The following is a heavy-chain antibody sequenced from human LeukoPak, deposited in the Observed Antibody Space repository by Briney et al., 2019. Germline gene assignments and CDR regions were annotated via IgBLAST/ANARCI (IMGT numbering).Heavy chain of an antibody. Sequence: GRSLRLSCAASGFTFGNYGMHWVRQAPGKGLEWVAVISYDGSNKYYTDSVKGRFTISRDNSKNTLYLQMNSLRAEDTAVYYCAKPDGPDAFDIWGQGTMVTVSS. CDR1: GFTFGNYG. CDR2: ISYDGSNK. V-gene: IGHV3-30*18. CDR3: AKPDGPDAFDI. J-gene: IGHJ3*02.